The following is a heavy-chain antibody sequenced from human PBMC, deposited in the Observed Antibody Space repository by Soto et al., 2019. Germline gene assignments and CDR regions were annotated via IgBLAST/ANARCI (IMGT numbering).Heavy chain of an antibody. CDR3: FSRGPLSSLGAGLAY. J-gene: IGHJ4*02. D-gene: IGHD6-25*01. Sequence: GKGLEWVSGLSNTGRRTSYADSVKGRFSISRDNSENTLYLQMNSLRAEDTAVYYCFSRGPLSSLGAGLAYWGQGTLDIGFS. V-gene: IGHV3-23*01. CDR2: LSNTGRRT.